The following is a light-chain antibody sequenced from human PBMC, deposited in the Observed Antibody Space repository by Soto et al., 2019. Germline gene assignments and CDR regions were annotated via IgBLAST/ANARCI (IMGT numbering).Light chain of an antibody. Sequence: DIQMTQSPSTLSASVGDRVTITCRASQSISNWLAWYQQKPGKAPKLLIYKASVLESGVPSRFSGSGSGTEFTLTISSLQPDDFATYYCQQYNSYPWTFGQGTKVEIK. J-gene: IGKJ1*01. CDR1: QSISNW. CDR2: KAS. CDR3: QQYNSYPWT. V-gene: IGKV1-5*03.